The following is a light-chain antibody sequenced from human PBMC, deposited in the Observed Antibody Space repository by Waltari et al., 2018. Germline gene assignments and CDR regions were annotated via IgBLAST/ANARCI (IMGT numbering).Light chain of an antibody. J-gene: IGKJ1*01. CDR1: QNINSF. CDR3: QQSYSTWT. Sequence: DIQMTQSPSSLSASVGDRVTITCRASQNINSFLNWYQQKPGRALKLLIYAASSLHSGVPSRFSGSGSGTDYTLTISSLQPEDFATYYCQQSYSTWTSGQGTKVEIK. CDR2: AAS. V-gene: IGKV1-39*01.